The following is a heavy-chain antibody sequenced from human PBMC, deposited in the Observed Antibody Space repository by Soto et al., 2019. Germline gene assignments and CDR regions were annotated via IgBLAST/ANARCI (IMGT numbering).Heavy chain of an antibody. D-gene: IGHD2-15*01. J-gene: IGHJ4*02. CDR1: GGSISSGDYY. CDR2: IYYIGST. CDR3: ARVNPEGGGLDY. V-gene: IGHV4-30-4*01. Sequence: QVQLQESGPGLVKPSQTLSLTCTVSGGSISSGDYYWSWIRQPTGKGLEWIGYIYYIGSTYYNPSLKSRVTISVDTSKNQFSLKLSSVTAADTAVYYCARVNPEGGGLDYWGQGTLVTVSS.